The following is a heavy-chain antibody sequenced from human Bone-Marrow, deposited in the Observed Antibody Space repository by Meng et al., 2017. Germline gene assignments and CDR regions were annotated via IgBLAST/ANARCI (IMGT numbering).Heavy chain of an antibody. CDR3: ARGRRIVGATFRLFDY. V-gene: IGHV4-34*01. CDR1: GGSFSGYY. CDR2: INHSGSS. Sequence: QLRRQEAGPGLLKPSETLSLTCACSGGSFSGYYWTWTRQPPGKGLEWIGEINHSGSSNYNPSLKSRVTLSADTPERQFSLKLSSVTAADTAVYYCARGRRIVGATFRLFDYWGQGTLVTVSS. J-gene: IGHJ4*02. D-gene: IGHD1-26*01.